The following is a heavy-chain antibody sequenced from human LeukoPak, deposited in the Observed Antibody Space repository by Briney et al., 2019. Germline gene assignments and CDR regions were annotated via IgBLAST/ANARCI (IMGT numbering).Heavy chain of an antibody. CDR3: ARGARGYCSSTSCPNWFDP. D-gene: IGHD2-2*01. Sequence: ASVKVSCKASGYTFTSYGISWVRQAPGQGLEWMGWISAYNGNTNYAQKLQGRVTMTTDTSTSTAYMELRSLRSDDTAVYYCARGARGYCSSTSCPNWFDPWGQGTLVTVSS. CDR2: ISAYNGNT. CDR1: GYTFTSYG. J-gene: IGHJ5*02. V-gene: IGHV1-18*01.